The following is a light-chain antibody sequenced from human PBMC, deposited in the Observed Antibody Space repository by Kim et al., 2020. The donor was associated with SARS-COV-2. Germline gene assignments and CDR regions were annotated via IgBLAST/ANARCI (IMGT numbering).Light chain of an antibody. CDR2: KDN. J-gene: IGLJ2*01. CDR1: RVGDKH. V-gene: IGLV3-1*01. Sequence: VSPGQTASITCTGDRVGDKHSGWYQQKQGQSPVLVIYKDNKRPSGIPERFSGSNSGNTATLTISGTQAMDEADYYCQAWDSSTVVSGGGTQLTVL. CDR3: QAWDSSTVV.